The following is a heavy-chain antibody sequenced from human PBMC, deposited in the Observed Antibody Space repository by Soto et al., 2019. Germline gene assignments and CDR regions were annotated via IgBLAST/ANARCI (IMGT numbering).Heavy chain of an antibody. Sequence: GGSLRLSCAASGFTFSDARMSWVRQAPGKGLDWVGRIKSKSDGGTTEYAAPVRGRFTISRDDSKNTLYLQMNSLKTEDTAVYYCTTDLWRIAVVVGSTGYFNPWGQGTPVTVSS. CDR1: GFTFSDAR. D-gene: IGHD2-15*01. J-gene: IGHJ5*02. CDR3: TTDLWRIAVVVGSTGYFNP. CDR2: IKSKSDGGTT. V-gene: IGHV3-15*01.